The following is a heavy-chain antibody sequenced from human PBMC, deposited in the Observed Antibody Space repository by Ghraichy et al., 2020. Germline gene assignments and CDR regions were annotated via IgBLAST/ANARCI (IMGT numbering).Heavy chain of an antibody. D-gene: IGHD6-13*01. CDR1: GFTFSSYA. CDR2: IAYDGSNK. CDR3: ARDRIAAAGTDLGSWFDP. J-gene: IGHJ5*02. V-gene: IGHV3-30*04. Sequence: GESLNISCAASGFTFSSYAMHWVRQAPGKGLEWVAVIAYDGSNKYYADSVKGRFTISRDNSKNTLYLQMNSLRAEDTAVYYCARDRIAAAGTDLGSWFDPRRQGTLV.